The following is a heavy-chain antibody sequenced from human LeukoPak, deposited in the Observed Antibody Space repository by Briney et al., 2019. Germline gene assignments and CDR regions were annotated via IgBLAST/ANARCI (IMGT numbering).Heavy chain of an antibody. J-gene: IGHJ4*02. CDR3: AHRQMSTFDY. Sequence: SGPKLVKPTQTLTLTCTFSGFSLTTGGVAVAWIRQPPGKALEWLAVIYGNDDKRYSPSLMSRLSITTDTSENQVVLTMTNMDPADTATYFCAHRQMSTFDYWGQGTLVTVSS. V-gene: IGHV2-5*01. CDR1: GFSLTTGGVA. CDR2: IYGNDDK. D-gene: IGHD5-24*01.